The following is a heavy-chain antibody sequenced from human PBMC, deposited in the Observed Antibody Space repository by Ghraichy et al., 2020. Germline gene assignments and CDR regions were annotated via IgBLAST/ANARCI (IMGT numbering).Heavy chain of an antibody. CDR2: INHSGST. D-gene: IGHD3-10*01. Sequence: SETLSLTCAVYGGSFSGYYWSWIRQPPGKGLEWIGEINHSGSTNYNPSLKSRVTISVDTSKNQFSLKLSSVTAADTTVYYCARGSPLRLFDYWGQGTLVTVSS. CDR1: GGSFSGYY. J-gene: IGHJ4*02. CDR3: ARGSPLRLFDY. V-gene: IGHV4-34*01.